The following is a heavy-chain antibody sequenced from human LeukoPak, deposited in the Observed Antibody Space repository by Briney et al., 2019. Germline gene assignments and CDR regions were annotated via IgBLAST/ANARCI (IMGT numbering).Heavy chain of an antibody. V-gene: IGHV4-59*01. CDR2: IYYRGTT. J-gene: IGHJ4*02. CDR3: ARGVYIAAAQYGY. Sequence: SETLSLTCTVSGGSISSYYWSWIRQPPGKGLEWIGYIYYRGTTNYNPSLKSRVTISVDTSKNQFSLKLSSVTAADTAVYYCARGVYIAAAQYGYWGQGTLVTASS. CDR1: GGSISSYY. D-gene: IGHD6-13*01.